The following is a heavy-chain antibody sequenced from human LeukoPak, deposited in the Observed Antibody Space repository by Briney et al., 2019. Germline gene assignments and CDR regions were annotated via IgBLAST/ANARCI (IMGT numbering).Heavy chain of an antibody. Sequence: SETLSLTCTVSGDSINNYYWSWIRQPPGKGLEWIGYIFYSGGTKYNPSLKSRVAISIAMSKNQFSLNLNSVTAADAAVYYCARGGYGDYKLHYYHYGMDVWGQGTTVTVSS. J-gene: IGHJ6*02. CDR3: ARGGYGDYKLHYYHYGMDV. CDR1: GDSINNYY. V-gene: IGHV4-59*01. CDR2: IFYSGGT. D-gene: IGHD4-17*01.